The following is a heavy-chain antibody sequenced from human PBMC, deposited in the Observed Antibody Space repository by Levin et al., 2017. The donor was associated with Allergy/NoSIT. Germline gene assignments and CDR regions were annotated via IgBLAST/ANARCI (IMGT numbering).Heavy chain of an antibody. CDR3: ALPGPYFVY. V-gene: IGHV3-23*01. CDR2: ITNSGGTT. CDR1: GLTFSTYA. Sequence: HAGGSLRLSCAASGLTFSTYAMSWVRQAPGKGLEWVSAITNSGGTTFYADSVKGRFTISRDNSKKTLFLQMNSLRAEDTAVYYCALPGPYFVYWGQGTLVTVSS. J-gene: IGHJ4*02. D-gene: IGHD7-27*01.